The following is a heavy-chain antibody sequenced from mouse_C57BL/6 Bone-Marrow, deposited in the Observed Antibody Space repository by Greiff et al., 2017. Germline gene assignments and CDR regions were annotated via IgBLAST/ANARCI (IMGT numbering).Heavy chain of an antibody. CDR3: ARGYYYYWYFDV. V-gene: IGHV1-81*01. CDR1: GYTFASSG. D-gene: IGHD2-1*01. Sequence: QVQLKESGAALARPRASVKLSCKASGYTFASSGLSWVKQRTGQGLEWIGELYPRRGNTYYNEKVQGKATLTADKSSSTAYMELRSLSSEDSAVYFWARGYYYYWYFDVWGTGRTV. CDR2: LYPRRGNT. J-gene: IGHJ1*03.